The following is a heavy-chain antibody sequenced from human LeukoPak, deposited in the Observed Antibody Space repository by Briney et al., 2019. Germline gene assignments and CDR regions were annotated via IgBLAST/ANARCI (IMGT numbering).Heavy chain of an antibody. Sequence: VASVKVSCKASGRTFNNYAISWVRQAPGQGLEWMGGIIPIFGTTNYAHKFQGRVSITADECTSRAYMEQSSLGSEDTAVYYCARDRVERWVQGDAFDIWGQGTMVTVSA. CDR2: IIPIFGTT. J-gene: IGHJ3*02. V-gene: IGHV1-69*01. CDR3: ARDRVERWVQGDAFDI. CDR1: GRTFNNYA. D-gene: IGHD5-24*01.